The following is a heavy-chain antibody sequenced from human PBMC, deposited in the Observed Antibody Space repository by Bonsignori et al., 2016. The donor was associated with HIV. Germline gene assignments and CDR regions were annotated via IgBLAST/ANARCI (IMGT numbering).Heavy chain of an antibody. CDR2: IVPAFGTT. CDR1: GGAFGTYA. J-gene: IGHJ6*02. D-gene: IGHD4-23*01. V-gene: IGHV1-69*01. CDR3: ARIFGNSASVTYYYGMDV. Sequence: QVQLVQSGAEAKKPGSSVKVSCKASGGAFGTYAIGWVRQAPAQGLELMGGIVPAFGTTKYAQKFQGRVTITADASTNIAYMELRSLKSEDTAVYFCARIFGNSASVTYYYGMDVWG.